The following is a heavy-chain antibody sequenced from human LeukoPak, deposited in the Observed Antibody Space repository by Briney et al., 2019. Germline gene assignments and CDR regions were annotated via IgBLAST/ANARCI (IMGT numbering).Heavy chain of an antibody. Sequence: GGSLRLSCAASGFTFSSYAMSWVRQAPGKGPEWVSAISGSGGSTYYADSVKGRFTISRDNSKNTLYLQMNSLRAEDTAVYYCAKDDYDSSGSYYFDYWGQGTLVTVSS. D-gene: IGHD3-22*01. J-gene: IGHJ4*02. CDR1: GFTFSSYA. CDR3: AKDDYDSSGSYYFDY. V-gene: IGHV3-23*01. CDR2: ISGSGGST.